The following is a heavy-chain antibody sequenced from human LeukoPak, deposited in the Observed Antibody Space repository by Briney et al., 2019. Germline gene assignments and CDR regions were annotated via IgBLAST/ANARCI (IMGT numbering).Heavy chain of an antibody. Sequence: GESLKISRNCSGYSFTSYWIGWVRQMPGKGLEWVGIIYPDDSDTRYSPSFQDQVIISADKSISTAYLQWSSLKASDTAMYYCARHYPGGDYFIDYWGQGTLVTVSS. CDR1: GYSFTSYW. CDR3: ARHYPGGDYFIDY. J-gene: IGHJ4*02. V-gene: IGHV5-51*01. D-gene: IGHD4-17*01. CDR2: IYPDDSDT.